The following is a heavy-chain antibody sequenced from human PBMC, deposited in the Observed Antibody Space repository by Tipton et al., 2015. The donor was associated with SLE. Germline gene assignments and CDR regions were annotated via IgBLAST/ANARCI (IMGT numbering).Heavy chain of an antibody. CDR3: ARDSVWVQGVKGAFDI. V-gene: IGHV4-59*02. D-gene: IGHD3-10*01. J-gene: IGHJ3*02. CDR1: GGSVTTYC. CDR2: ICNDGST. Sequence: TLSLTCTVSGGSVTTYCWTWIRQPPGKGLDWTGYICNDGSTYYNPSLKGRLTISLDTSKNQFSLKLSSVTAADTAVYYCARDSVWVQGVKGAFDIWGQGTMVTVSS.